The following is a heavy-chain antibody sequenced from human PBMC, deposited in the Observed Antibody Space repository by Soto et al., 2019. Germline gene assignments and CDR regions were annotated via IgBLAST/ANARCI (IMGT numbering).Heavy chain of an antibody. V-gene: IGHV4-34*01. CDR3: VRGLTVARGYHYYYFGPDV. D-gene: IGHD3-10*01. CDR1: GGSFSGYY. J-gene: IGHJ6*02. Sequence: QVQLQQWGAGLLKPSETLSLTFAVYGGSFSGYYWSWIRQPPGKGLEWIGEINHSGSTNYNPSLKRRVTISVAKSKNKFSLKGSSVPAADKAVYYCVRGLTVARGYHYYYFGPDVWGQGTTVTVSS. CDR2: INHSGST.